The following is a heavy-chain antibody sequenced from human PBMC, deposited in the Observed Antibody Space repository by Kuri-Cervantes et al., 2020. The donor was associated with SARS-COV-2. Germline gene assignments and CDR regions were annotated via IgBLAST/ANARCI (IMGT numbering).Heavy chain of an antibody. D-gene: IGHD2-21*02. CDR1: GFSFSSYS. CDR3: ARGGVVTADWYFDL. J-gene: IGHJ2*01. Sequence: GGSLRLSCTASGFSFSSYSFIWVRQAPGKGLEWVSYTDTRSSNIYYADSVKGRFTISRDNVKNSLYLQINTLRVEDTAVYYCARGGVVTADWYFDLWGRGTLVTVSS. CDR2: TDTRSSNI. V-gene: IGHV3-48*01.